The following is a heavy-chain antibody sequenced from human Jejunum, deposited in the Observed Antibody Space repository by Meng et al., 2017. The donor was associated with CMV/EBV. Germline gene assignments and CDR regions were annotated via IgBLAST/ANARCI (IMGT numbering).Heavy chain of an antibody. CDR3: ATPPRNYNSNWYTYSFAY. J-gene: IGHJ4*02. V-gene: IGHV3-21*01. D-gene: IGHD6-13*01. CDR1: T. CDR2: VSSSSRSTNFI. Sequence: TMNWVRQAPGKGLEWVSSVSSSSRSTNFIYYADSVKGRFTISRDNAKSSVYLQMNSLRAEDTAVYYCATPPRNYNSNWYTYSFAYWGQGTLVTVSS.